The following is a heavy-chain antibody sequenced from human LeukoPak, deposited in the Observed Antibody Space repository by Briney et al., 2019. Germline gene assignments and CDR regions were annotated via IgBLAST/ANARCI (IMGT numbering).Heavy chain of an antibody. Sequence: GASVKVSCKASGGTFSSYAISWVRQAPGQGLEWMGGIIPIFGTANYAQKFQGRVTITTDESTSTAYMELSSLRSEDTAVYYCASGGWTGTTSRYYFDYWGQGTLVTVSS. V-gene: IGHV1-69*05. CDR1: GGTFSSYA. J-gene: IGHJ4*02. CDR3: ASGGWTGTTSRYYFDY. CDR2: IIPIFGTA. D-gene: IGHD1-7*01.